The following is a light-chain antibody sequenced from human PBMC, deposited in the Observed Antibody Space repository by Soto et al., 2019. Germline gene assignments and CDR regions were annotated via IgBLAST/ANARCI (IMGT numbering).Light chain of an antibody. CDR1: QSVSSN. Sequence: DIVMTQSPATLSVSPGERATLSCRASQSVSSNLAWYQQKPGQAPRLLIYGASTRATGIPARFSGSGSGTEITLTISSLQSEDFSVYFFQQYNNWPPWTCGQGTHVEIK. V-gene: IGKV3-15*01. J-gene: IGKJ1*01. CDR3: QQYNNWPPWT. CDR2: GAS.